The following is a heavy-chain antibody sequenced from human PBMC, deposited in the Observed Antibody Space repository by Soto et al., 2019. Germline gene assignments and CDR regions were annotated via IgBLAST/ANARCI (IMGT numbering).Heavy chain of an antibody. Sequence: SETLSLTCTVSGGSISSSSYYWGWMRQPPGKGLEWIGGIFHGGNTYYNPSLKSRVTISVDTSKNQFSLKLSSVTAADTAVYYCARKAGRAAGTKSRYYYYGMDVWGQGTTVTVSS. D-gene: IGHD6-13*01. V-gene: IGHV4-39*07. CDR3: ARKAGRAAGTKSRYYYYGMDV. J-gene: IGHJ6*02. CDR1: GGSISSSSYY. CDR2: IFHGGNT.